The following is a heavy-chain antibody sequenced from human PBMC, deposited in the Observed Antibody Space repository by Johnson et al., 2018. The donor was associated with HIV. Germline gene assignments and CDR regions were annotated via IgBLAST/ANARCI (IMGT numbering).Heavy chain of an antibody. CDR1: GFTFSSYW. D-gene: IGHD5-18*01. J-gene: IGHJ3*01. V-gene: IGHV3-7*03. Sequence: MQLVESGGGLVQPGGSLRLSCAASGFTFSSYWMSWVRQAPGKGLEWVANIKQDGSEKYYVDSVKGRFTISRDNAKNSLYLQMNSLRAEDTAMYYCAKARGYNYFIDAFDRWGQGTLVTVSS. CDR2: IKQDGSEK. CDR3: AKARGYNYFIDAFDR.